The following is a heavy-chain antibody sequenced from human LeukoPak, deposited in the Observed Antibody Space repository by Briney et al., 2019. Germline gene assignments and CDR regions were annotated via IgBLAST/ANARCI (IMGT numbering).Heavy chain of an antibody. CDR3: ARGHSSSWDLFDY. Sequence: PGGSLRLSCAASGFTFSSYSMNWVRQAPGKGLEWVSSISSSGSTIYYADSVKGRFTISRDSAKNSLYLQMNSLRAEDTAVYYCARGHSSSWDLFDYWGQGTLVTVSS. CDR1: GFTFSSYS. D-gene: IGHD6-13*01. J-gene: IGHJ4*02. V-gene: IGHV3-21*04. CDR2: ISSSGSTI.